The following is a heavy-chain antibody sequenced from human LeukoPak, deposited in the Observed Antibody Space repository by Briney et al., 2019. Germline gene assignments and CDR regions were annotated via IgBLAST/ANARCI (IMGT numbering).Heavy chain of an antibody. V-gene: IGHV1-18*01. CDR1: GYTFTSYG. D-gene: IGHD6-19*01. CDR3: ARDAPSVAVAGGPDY. CDR2: ISVYNGNI. J-gene: IGHJ4*02. Sequence: GASVKVSCKASGYTFTSYGISWVRQAPGQGLEWMGWISVYNGNIHYAQKLQGRVTMTADTFPSTAYMELRSLTSDDTAIYYCARDAPSVAVAGGPDYWGQGTLVSVSS.